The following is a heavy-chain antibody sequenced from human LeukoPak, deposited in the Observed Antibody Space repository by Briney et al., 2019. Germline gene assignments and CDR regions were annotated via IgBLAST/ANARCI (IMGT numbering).Heavy chain of an antibody. V-gene: IGHV4-39*01. Sequence: SETLSLTCTVSGGSISSSSYSWGWIRQPPGKGLEWIGSIYYSGSTYYNPSLKSRVTISVDTSKNQFSLKLSSVTAADTAVYYCARRQALTIFGVVTPLGNWFDPWGQGTLVTVSS. D-gene: IGHD3-3*01. CDR3: ARRQALTIFGVVTPLGNWFDP. CDR1: GGSISSSSYS. CDR2: IYYSGST. J-gene: IGHJ5*02.